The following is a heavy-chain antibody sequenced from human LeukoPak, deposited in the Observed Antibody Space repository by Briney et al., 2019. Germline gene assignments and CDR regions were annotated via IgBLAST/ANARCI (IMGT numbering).Heavy chain of an antibody. CDR2: IYPGDSDT. D-gene: IGHD2-2*02. CDR1: GYRFTSYW. J-gene: IGHJ4*02. V-gene: IGHV5-51*01. CDR3: ARLGTYCSSTSCYTVYFDY. Sequence: GESLKISCKGSGYRFTSYWIGWVRQMPGKGLEWMGIIYPGDSDTRYSPSFQGQVTISADKFISTAYLQWSSLKASDTAMYYCARLGTYCSSTSCYTVYFDYWGQGTLVAVSS.